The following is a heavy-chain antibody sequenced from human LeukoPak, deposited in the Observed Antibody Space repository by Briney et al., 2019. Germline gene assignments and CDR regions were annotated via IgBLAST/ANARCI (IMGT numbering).Heavy chain of an antibody. V-gene: IGHV3-66*01. CDR2: IYIGGST. J-gene: IGHJ4*02. CDR1: GFTVSSNY. D-gene: IGHD5-18*01. Sequence: GGSLRLSCAASGFTVSSNYMSWVRQAPGKGLEWGSVIYIGGSTYYADSVKGRFTISRDNSKNTLYLQMNRLKAEDTAVYYCARDPDGYRQGHHFDYWGQGTLVTVSS. CDR3: ARDPDGYRQGHHFDY.